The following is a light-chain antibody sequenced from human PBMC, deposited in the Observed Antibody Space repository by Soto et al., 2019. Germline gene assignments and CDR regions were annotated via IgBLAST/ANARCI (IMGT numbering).Light chain of an antibody. CDR3: QQYNSYPMT. V-gene: IGKV1-5*01. CDR2: DAS. Sequence: DIQMTQSRSTLSASVGDGDTITCRATQSINSWLAWYQQKPGKAPKLLIYDASTLASGVPSRFSGSGSGTEFTLTISSLQPDDFATYYCQQYNSYPMTFGQGTKVEIK. CDR1: QSINSW. J-gene: IGKJ1*01.